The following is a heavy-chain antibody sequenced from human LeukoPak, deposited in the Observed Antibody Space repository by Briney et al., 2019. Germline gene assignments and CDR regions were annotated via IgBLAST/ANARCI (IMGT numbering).Heavy chain of an antibody. D-gene: IGHD3-22*01. Sequence: GASVKVSCKASGGTFSSYTISWVRQAPGQGLEWMGRIIPILGIANYAQKFQGRVTIAADKSTSTAYMELSSLRSEDTAVYYCARCPYYYDSSGYGGPDYWGQGTLVTVSS. V-gene: IGHV1-69*02. CDR3: ARCPYYYDSSGYGGPDY. CDR1: GGTFSSYT. CDR2: IIPILGIA. J-gene: IGHJ4*02.